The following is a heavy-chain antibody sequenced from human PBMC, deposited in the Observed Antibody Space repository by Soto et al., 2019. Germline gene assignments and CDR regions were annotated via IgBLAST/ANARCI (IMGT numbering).Heavy chain of an antibody. Sequence: ASVKVSCKASGYTFTSYGISRVRQAPGQGLEWMGWISAYNGNANYAQKLQGRVTMTTDTSTSTAYIELRSLRSDDTAVYYCATYSGYDLGAFDIWVQGTMVTVSS. V-gene: IGHV1-18*01. CDR3: ATYSGYDLGAFDI. D-gene: IGHD5-12*01. CDR2: ISAYNGNA. CDR1: GYTFTSYG. J-gene: IGHJ3*02.